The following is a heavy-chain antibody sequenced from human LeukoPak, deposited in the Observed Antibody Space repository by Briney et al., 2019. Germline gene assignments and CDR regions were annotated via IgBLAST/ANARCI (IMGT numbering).Heavy chain of an antibody. J-gene: IGHJ3*02. D-gene: IGHD3-10*01. V-gene: IGHV4-39*07. Sequence: SETLSLTCSVSGISISSGSNYWGWIRQPPGKTLEWIGSIYSSGSTYYNPSLKSRVIILIDTAKNHFSLNLSSVTAADTAVYYCARSDGYGLVGIWGQGTMITVSS. CDR2: IYSSGST. CDR1: GISISSGSNY. CDR3: ARSDGYGLVGI.